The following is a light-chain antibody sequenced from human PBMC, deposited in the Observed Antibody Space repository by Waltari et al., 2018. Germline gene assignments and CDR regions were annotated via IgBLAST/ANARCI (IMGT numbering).Light chain of an antibody. V-gene: IGLV1-47*01. CDR1: TSNVRSNN. CDR3: AAWDDSLRGWV. Sequence: QSVLTQPPSASAIPGQGVTISCSGSTSNVRSNNVHWYQQVPGSAPNTVIYKNNQRPSGAPDRFSGAKAGTSAYLAIIGGRSEDEADYYCAAWDDSLRGWVFGGGTKVTVL. CDR2: KNN. J-gene: IGLJ3*02.